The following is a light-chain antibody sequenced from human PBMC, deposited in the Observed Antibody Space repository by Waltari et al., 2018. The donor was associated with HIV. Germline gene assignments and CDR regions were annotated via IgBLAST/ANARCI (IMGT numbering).Light chain of an antibody. V-gene: IGKV3-11*01. J-gene: IGKJ4*01. CDR2: DAS. CDR1: QSVNRY. Sequence: EIVLTQSPATLSLSPGERATLSCRASQSVNRYLAWFQQKPGQAPRLLIYDASNSATGIPARFSGSGSGTDFTLTIASLEPEDFAIYYCQQRSNWPLTFGGGTKVEIK. CDR3: QQRSNWPLT.